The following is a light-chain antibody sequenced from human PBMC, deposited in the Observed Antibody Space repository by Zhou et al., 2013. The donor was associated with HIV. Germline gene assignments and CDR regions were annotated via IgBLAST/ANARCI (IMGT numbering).Light chain of an antibody. V-gene: IGKV1-39*01. CDR1: QDISNY. Sequence: DIQMTQSPSSLSGSVGDRVTITCQASQDISNYLNWYQQKPGKAPKLLIYAASSLQSGVPSRFSGSGSGTDFTLTISSLQPEDFATYYCQQSYSTPPFTFGPGTRVDI. CDR3: QQSYSTPPFT. CDR2: AAS. J-gene: IGKJ3*01.